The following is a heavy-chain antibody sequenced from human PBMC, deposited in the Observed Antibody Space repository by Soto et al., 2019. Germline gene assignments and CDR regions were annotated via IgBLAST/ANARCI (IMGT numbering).Heavy chain of an antibody. CDR1: GGSISSSNYY. D-gene: IGHD3-22*01. Sequence: SETLSLTCTVSGGSISSSNYYWGWIRHPPGKGLEWVGTLTYSGSTYYNPSLKSRVTISVDTSENQFSLKLTSVTAADTAVYYCARTSLRSMIVTLIDYWGPGTLVTVYS. CDR3: ARTSLRSMIVTLIDY. V-gene: IGHV4-39*01. CDR2: LTYSGST. J-gene: IGHJ4*02.